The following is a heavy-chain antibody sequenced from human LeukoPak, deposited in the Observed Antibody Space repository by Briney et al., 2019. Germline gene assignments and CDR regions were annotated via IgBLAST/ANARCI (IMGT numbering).Heavy chain of an antibody. CDR1: GYAFTGYY. CDR3: ATRPFGIVGATFYYYMDV. J-gene: IGHJ6*03. Sequence: GASVKVSCKASGYAFTGYYMHWVRQAPGQGLEWMGRINPNSGGTNYAQKFQGRVTMTRDTSISTAYMELSRLRSDDTAVYYCATRPFGIVGATFYYYMDVWGKGTTVTVSS. V-gene: IGHV1-2*06. CDR2: INPNSGGT. D-gene: IGHD1-26*01.